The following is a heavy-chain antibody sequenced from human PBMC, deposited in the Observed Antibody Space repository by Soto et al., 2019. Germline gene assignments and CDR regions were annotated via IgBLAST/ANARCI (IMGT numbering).Heavy chain of an antibody. Sequence: QITLKESGPTLVNPTQTLTLTCTFSGFTLRTSGVGVGWIRQPPGKALEWLALIYWDDDKRYSPSLKCRLTITKDSSKNQVVLTMTNMDPVDTATYYCAHISHGDFSGDTCYSACYFDLWGRCTLVTVSS. CDR2: IYWDDDK. D-gene: IGHD2-15*01. CDR1: GFTLRTSGVG. CDR3: AHISHGDFSGDTCYSACYFDL. J-gene: IGHJ2*01. V-gene: IGHV2-5*02.